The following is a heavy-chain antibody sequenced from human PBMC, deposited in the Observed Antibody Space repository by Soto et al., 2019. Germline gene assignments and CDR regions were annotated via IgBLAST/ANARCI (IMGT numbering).Heavy chain of an antibody. J-gene: IGHJ5*02. Sequence: QLQLQESGPGLVKPSETLSLTCTVSGGSISSSSYYWGWIRQPPGKGLEWIGSIYYSGSTYYNPSLKSRVTISVDTSKNQFSLKLSSVTAADTAVYYCARHRRPGIVVVPAAQFDPWGQGTLVTVSS. CDR2: IYYSGST. CDR3: ARHRRPGIVVVPAAQFDP. D-gene: IGHD2-2*01. V-gene: IGHV4-39*01. CDR1: GGSISSSSYY.